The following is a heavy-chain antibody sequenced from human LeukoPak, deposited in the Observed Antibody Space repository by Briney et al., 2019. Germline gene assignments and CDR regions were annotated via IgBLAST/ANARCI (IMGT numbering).Heavy chain of an antibody. CDR3: TKDSGHHRTDC. D-gene: IGHD1-26*01. V-gene: IGHV4-39*02. CDR1: GGSINRSSYY. Sequence: KPSETLSLTCSVSGGSINRSSYYWGWIRQAPGKGLEWIGSVYYDGNTYYNPNPSLKSRATVSMDTSRNQFSLKLRSVTAADTAVHYCTKDSGHHRTDCWGQGTLVTVSS. CDR2: VYYDGNT. J-gene: IGHJ4*02.